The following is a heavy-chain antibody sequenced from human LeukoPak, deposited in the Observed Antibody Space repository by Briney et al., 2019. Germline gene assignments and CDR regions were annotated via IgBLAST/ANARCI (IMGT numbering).Heavy chain of an antibody. CDR1: GGSISSSNW. V-gene: IGHV4-4*02. J-gene: IGHJ5*02. CDR2: IYHSGNT. Sequence: PSETLSLTCAVSGGSISSSNWWSWVRQPPGKGLEWIGEIYHSGNTYYNPSLKSRVTISVDTSKNQFSLKLNSVTAADTAIYYCTLYYYGPNWFDPWGQGTLVTVSS. CDR3: TLYYYGPNWFDP. D-gene: IGHD3-10*01.